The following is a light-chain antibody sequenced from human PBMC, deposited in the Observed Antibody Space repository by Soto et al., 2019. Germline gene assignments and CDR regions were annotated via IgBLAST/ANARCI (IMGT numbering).Light chain of an antibody. CDR2: GAS. CDR1: QRVSARY. V-gene: IGKV3-20*01. Sequence: TRSLSKGDRATLSCRVSQRVSARYLAWYHQKPGQAPRLLIFGASDRATGIPDRFSGSGSGTDFTLNIYSLEPHDYALYRSHLDIVLSPTFPDGTKVDIK. CDR3: HLDIVLSPT. J-gene: IGKJ4*02.